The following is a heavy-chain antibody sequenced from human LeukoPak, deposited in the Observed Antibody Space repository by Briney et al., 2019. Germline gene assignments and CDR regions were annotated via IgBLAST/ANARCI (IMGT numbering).Heavy chain of an antibody. CDR2: INHSGST. CDR1: GGSFSGYY. D-gene: IGHD6-19*01. CDR3: ARERKRWLVQRMGMDV. V-gene: IGHV4-34*01. Sequence: SETLSLTCAVYGGSFSGYYWSWIRQPPGKGLEWIGEINHSGSTNYNPSLKSRVTISVDTSKNQFSLKLSSVTAADTAVYYCARERKRWLVQRMGMDVWGQGTTVTVSS. J-gene: IGHJ6*02.